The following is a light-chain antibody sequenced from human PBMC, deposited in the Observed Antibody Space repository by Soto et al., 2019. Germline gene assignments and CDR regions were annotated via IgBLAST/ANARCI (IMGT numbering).Light chain of an antibody. V-gene: IGKV3-15*01. CDR3: QQYGNSPT. CDR1: QSVRSN. CDR2: GAS. J-gene: IGKJ1*01. Sequence: VMTQVPATLSVSTGERVTLSCRASQSVRSNLAWYQQKPGQSPRLLIYGASTRATGIPARFSGGGSGTDFTLTISRLEPEDFAVYYCQQYGNSPTFGPGTKVDI.